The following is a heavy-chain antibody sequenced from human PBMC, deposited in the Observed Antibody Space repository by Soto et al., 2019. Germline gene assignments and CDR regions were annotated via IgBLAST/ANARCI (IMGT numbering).Heavy chain of an antibody. CDR2: ISYDGSNK. CDR1: GFTFSSYG. CDR3: AKGDSSGYYPGGRDY. V-gene: IGHV3-30*18. J-gene: IGHJ4*02. Sequence: QVQLVESGGGVVQPGRSLRLSCAASGFTFSSYGMHWVRQAPGKGLEWVAVISYDGSNKYYADSVKGRFTISRDNSKNTLYLQMNSLRAEDTAVYYCAKGDSSGYYPGGRDYWGQGTLVTVSS. D-gene: IGHD3-22*01.